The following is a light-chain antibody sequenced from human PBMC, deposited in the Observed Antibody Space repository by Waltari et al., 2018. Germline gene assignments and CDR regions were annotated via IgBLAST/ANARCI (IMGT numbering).Light chain of an antibody. J-gene: IGLJ3*02. CDR1: SSDVGTYNL. CDR2: EVS. V-gene: IGLV2-23*02. CDR3: CSYAGSSTWV. Sequence: QSALTPPASVSGSPGQSNTIPCTGTSSDVGTYNLVPWYQQHPGQAPKFMIYEVSKRPSGVSNRFSGSKSGNTASLTISGRQAEDEAAYYCCSYAGSSTWVFGGGTKLTVL.